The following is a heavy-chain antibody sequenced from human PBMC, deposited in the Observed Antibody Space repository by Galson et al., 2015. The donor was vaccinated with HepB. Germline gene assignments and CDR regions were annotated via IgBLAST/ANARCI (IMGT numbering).Heavy chain of an antibody. CDR1: GFTFSSYT. D-gene: IGHD5/OR15-5a*01. J-gene: IGHJ4*02. V-gene: IGHV3-21*01. CDR3: AKSDRSTETHCFDY. Sequence: SLRLSCAASGFTFSSYTMNWVRQAPGKGLEWVSSIGRGSVNILYADSIKGRFTVSRDNAKDSLYLQLNNLSVEDTAVYYCAKSDRSTETHCFDYWGQGTLVTVSS. CDR2: IGRGSVNI.